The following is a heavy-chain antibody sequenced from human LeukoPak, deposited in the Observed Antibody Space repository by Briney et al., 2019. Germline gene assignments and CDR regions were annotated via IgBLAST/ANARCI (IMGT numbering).Heavy chain of an antibody. D-gene: IGHD3-10*01. CDR3: ARGAYGSGSYQDY. CDR2: IYYSGST. CDR1: GGSISSYY. Sequence: PSETLSLTCTVSGGSISSYYWSWIRQPPGKGLEWIGYIYYSGSTNYNPSLKSRVTISVDTSKNQFSLKLSSVTAADTAVYYCARGAYGSGSYQDYWGQGTLVTVSS. V-gene: IGHV4-59*01. J-gene: IGHJ4*02.